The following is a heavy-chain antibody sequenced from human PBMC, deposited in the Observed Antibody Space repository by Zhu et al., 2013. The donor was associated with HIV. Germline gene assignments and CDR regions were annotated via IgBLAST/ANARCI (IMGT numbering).Heavy chain of an antibody. Sequence: VQLEESGRRLMRPSETLSLNCSVSGYSITSGYYWGWIRQPPGKGLEWVGTFYYTGNKFQNPALKSRVTMSVDTSENQFSLKLSSVTAADTALYYCVGTSGFDHRYYFDFWGQGMLVTVSS. CDR1: GYSITSGYY. D-gene: IGHD3-3*01. CDR3: VGTSGFDHRYYFDF. CDR2: FYYTGNK. J-gene: IGHJ4*02. V-gene: IGHV4-38-2*01.